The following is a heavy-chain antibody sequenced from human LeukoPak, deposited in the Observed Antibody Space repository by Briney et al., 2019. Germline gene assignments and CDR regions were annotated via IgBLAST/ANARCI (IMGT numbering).Heavy chain of an antibody. CDR1: GFTFSSYS. CDR2: IRNDGSDK. Sequence: PGGSLRLSCAASGFTFSSYSMNWVRQAPGKGLEWVTFIRNDGSDKYYADSVKGRFTISRDNSKNTVYLQMNSLRAEDTAVYYCAKEGDGYNYGSYFDYWGQGTLVTVSS. V-gene: IGHV3-30*02. J-gene: IGHJ4*02. D-gene: IGHD5-24*01. CDR3: AKEGDGYNYGSYFDY.